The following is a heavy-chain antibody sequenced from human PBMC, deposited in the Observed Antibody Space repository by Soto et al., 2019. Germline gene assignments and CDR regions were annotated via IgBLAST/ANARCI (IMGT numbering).Heavy chain of an antibody. J-gene: IGHJ6*04. D-gene: IGHD3-10*01. CDR3: ARVRPARRPGSLLNS. CDR2: ISAYNGNT. CDR1: GYTFTSYG. V-gene: IGHV1-18*04. Sequence: GASVKVSCKASGYTFTSYGISWVRQAPGQGLEWMGWISAYNGNTNYAQKIEGRVTMTTDTSTSTAYMELRSLRSDATAVYYCARVRPARRPGSLLNSGGKGTRVPAAS.